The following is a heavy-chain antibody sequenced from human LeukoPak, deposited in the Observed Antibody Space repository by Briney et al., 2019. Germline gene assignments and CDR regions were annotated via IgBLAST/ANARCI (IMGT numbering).Heavy chain of an antibody. CDR2: IYYSGST. CDR3: ARGGSRPSYYDIWSGLDY. Sequence: SETLSLTCTVSGGSISSYYWSWLRQPPGKALEWLGYIYYSGSTNYNPSLKSRVTISVDTSKNQFSLKLSSVTAADTAVYYCARGGSRPSYYDIWSGLDYWGRGTLVTVSS. D-gene: IGHD3-3*01. V-gene: IGHV4-59*01. J-gene: IGHJ4*02. CDR1: GGSISSYY.